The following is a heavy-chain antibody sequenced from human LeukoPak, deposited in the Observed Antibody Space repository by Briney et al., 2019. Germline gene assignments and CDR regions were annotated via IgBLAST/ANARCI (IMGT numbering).Heavy chain of an antibody. CDR3: ARALRGSYDIDY. Sequence: KPSETLSLTCTVSGGSISSYYWSWIRQPPGKGLEWIGYIYYSGSTNYNPSLKSRVTISVDTSKNQFSLKLSSVTAADTAVYYCARALRGSYDIDYWGQGTLVTVSS. V-gene: IGHV4-59*01. D-gene: IGHD1-26*01. CDR1: GGSISSYY. CDR2: IYYSGST. J-gene: IGHJ4*02.